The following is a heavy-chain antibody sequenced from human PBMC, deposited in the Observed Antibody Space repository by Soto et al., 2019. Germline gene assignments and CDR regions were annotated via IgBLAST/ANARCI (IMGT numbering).Heavy chain of an antibody. Sequence: PGGSLRLSCAASGFTFSSYAMHWVRQAPGKGLEWVAVISYDGSSQYYADSVKGRFTISRDNSKNTLYLQMNSLRAEDTAVYYCAKEMATIRALDCWGQGTLVTVSS. CDR1: GFTFSSYA. D-gene: IGHD5-12*01. V-gene: IGHV3-30*18. CDR2: ISYDGSSQ. CDR3: AKEMATIRALDC. J-gene: IGHJ4*02.